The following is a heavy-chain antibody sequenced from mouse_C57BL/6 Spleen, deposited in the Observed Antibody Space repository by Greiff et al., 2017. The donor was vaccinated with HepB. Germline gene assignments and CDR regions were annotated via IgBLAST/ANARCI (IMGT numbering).Heavy chain of an antibody. Sequence: QVQLQQSGPGLVQPSQSLSITCTVSGFSLTSYGVHWVRQSPGKGLEWLGVIWRGGSTDYNAAFISRLSISKDNSKSQVFFKMNSLQADDTAIYYCARDYYGSLDYWGQGTTLTVSS. D-gene: IGHD1-1*01. V-gene: IGHV2-2*01. CDR3: ARDYYGSLDY. CDR1: GFSLTSYG. CDR2: IWRGGST. J-gene: IGHJ2*01.